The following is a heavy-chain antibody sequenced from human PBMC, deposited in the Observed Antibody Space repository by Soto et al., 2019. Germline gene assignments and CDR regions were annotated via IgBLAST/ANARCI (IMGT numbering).Heavy chain of an antibody. CDR3: ARGGSSDWQVALDI. Sequence: ETLSLTCAVYAGSFSHYYWNWIRQSPGKGLEWIGKIKHSGSSNYNPSLRSRVSISADMSKNQFSLRLTSVTAADTAVYYCARGGSSDWQVALDIWGQGTMVTVSS. CDR1: AGSFSHYY. D-gene: IGHD6-19*01. CDR2: IKHSGSS. V-gene: IGHV4-34*01. J-gene: IGHJ3*02.